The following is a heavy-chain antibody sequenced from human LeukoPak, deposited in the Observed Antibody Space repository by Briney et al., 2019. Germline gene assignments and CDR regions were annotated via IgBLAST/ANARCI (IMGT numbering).Heavy chain of an antibody. Sequence: GGSLRLSCAAYGFTFSSNWMSWVRQAPGKGLEWVANMKQDGSEKYYVDSVKGRFTISRDNAKNSLYLQMNSLRAEDTAVYYCARDVEGPAVSWWPNYYYYYYGMDFWGQGTTVTVSS. J-gene: IGHJ6*02. V-gene: IGHV3-7*01. CDR2: MKQDGSEK. CDR1: GFTFSSNW. D-gene: IGHD2-2*01. CDR3: ARDVEGPAVSWWPNYYYYYYGMDF.